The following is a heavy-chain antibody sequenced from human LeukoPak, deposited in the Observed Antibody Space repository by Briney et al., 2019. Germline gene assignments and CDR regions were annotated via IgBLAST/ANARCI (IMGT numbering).Heavy chain of an antibody. CDR3: ARSRAAMVRGAPFDI. Sequence: WASVKVSCKASGYTFTSYGISWVRQAPGQGLEWMGWISAYNGNTNYAQKLQGRVTMTTDTSTSTAYMELRSLRSDDTAVYYCARSRAAMVRGAPFDIWGQGTMVTVSS. J-gene: IGHJ3*02. CDR2: ISAYNGNT. CDR1: GYTFTSYG. D-gene: IGHD3-10*01. V-gene: IGHV1-18*01.